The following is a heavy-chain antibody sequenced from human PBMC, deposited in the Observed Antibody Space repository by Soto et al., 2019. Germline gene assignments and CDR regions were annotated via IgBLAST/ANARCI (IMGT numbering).Heavy chain of an antibody. CDR3: ARESLRGPLFDY. Sequence: SETLSLTCDVYGDTISTGGYTWAWIRQPPGKALEWIGHTYHSGNPYYNPSLKSRVTISVDTSKNQFSLKLSSVTAADTAVYYCARESLRGPLFDYWGQGTLVTVSS. CDR1: GDTISTGGYT. CDR2: TYHSGNP. J-gene: IGHJ4*02. D-gene: IGHD4-17*01. V-gene: IGHV4-30-2*05.